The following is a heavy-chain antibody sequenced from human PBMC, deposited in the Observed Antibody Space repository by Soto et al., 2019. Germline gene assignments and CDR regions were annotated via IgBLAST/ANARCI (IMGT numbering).Heavy chain of an antibody. V-gene: IGHV1-3*01. CDR3: ARDDLSGSYSKWFDP. Sequence: ASVKVSCKASGYTFTSYAMHWVRQAPGQRLEWMGWINAGNGNTKYSQKFQGRVTITRDTSASTAYMELSSLRSEDTAVYYCARDDLSGSYSKWFDPWGQGTLVNVSS. D-gene: IGHD1-26*01. CDR1: GYTFTSYA. J-gene: IGHJ5*02. CDR2: INAGNGNT.